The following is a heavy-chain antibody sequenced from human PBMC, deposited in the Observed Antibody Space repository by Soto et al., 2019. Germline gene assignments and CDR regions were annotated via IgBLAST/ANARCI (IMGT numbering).Heavy chain of an antibody. Sequence: QVQLVQSGAEVKKPAASVKVSCKVSGYTLTELSMHWVRQAPGKGLEWMGGFDPEDGETIYAQKFQGRVTMTEDTSTDTADVEPSRLRCEDTEVYYCATLGGDIVVVPAAEGIDYYGMDVWGQGTTVTVSS. D-gene: IGHD2-2*01. J-gene: IGHJ6*02. CDR3: ATLGGDIVVVPAAEGIDYYGMDV. V-gene: IGHV1-24*01. CDR2: FDPEDGET. CDR1: GYTLTELS.